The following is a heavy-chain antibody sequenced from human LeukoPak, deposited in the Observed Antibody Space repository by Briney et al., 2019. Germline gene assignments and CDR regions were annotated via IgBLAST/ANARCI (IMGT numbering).Heavy chain of an antibody. Sequence: GGSLRLSCAASGFTFSSYWMSWVRQAPGKGLEWVANIKQDGSEKYYVDSVKGRFTISRDNAKNSLYLQMNSLRAEDTAVYYCAREQAHLGSSHPFYYYYYMDVWGKGTTVTVSS. J-gene: IGHJ6*03. V-gene: IGHV3-7*01. CDR1: GFTFSSYW. CDR3: AREQAHLGSSHPFYYYYYMDV. D-gene: IGHD6-13*01. CDR2: IKQDGSEK.